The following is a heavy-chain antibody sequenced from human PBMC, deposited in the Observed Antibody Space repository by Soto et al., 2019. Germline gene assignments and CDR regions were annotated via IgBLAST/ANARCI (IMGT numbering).Heavy chain of an antibody. D-gene: IGHD2-21*02. CDR1: GGSVSSGSYY. CDR3: ARLAYCGGDCYSHAFDI. J-gene: IGHJ3*02. V-gene: IGHV4-61*01. CDR2: IYYSGST. Sequence: QVQLQESGPGLVKPSETLSLTCTVSGGSVSSGSYYWSWIRQPPGRGLEWIGYIYYSGSTNYNPSLKSRVTISVDTSKNQFSLKLSSVTAADTAVYYCARLAYCGGDCYSHAFDIWGQGTMVTVSS.